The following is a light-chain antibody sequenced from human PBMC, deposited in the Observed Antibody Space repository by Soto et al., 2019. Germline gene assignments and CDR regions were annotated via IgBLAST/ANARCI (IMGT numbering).Light chain of an antibody. Sequence: EVVMTQSPATLSVSPGERATLSCRASQSVSSSLACYQEKPGQAPRLPIHGASTRATGIPARFSGSGSGTEFTLTISSLQSEDFAVYHCQQYNEWPRTFGQGTK. J-gene: IGKJ1*01. CDR3: QQYNEWPRT. CDR1: QSVSSS. V-gene: IGKV3-15*01. CDR2: GAS.